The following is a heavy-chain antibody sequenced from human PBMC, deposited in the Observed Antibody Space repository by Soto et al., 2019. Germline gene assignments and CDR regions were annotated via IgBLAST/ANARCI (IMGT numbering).Heavy chain of an antibody. CDR1: GGSISSSSYY. CDR3: ARHPPGGSYWRLYYYGMDV. J-gene: IGHJ6*02. Sequence: QLQLQESGPGLVKPSETLSLTCTVSGGSISSSSYYWGWIRQPPGKGLEWIGSIYYSGSTYYNPSLKSRVTISVDTSKNQFSLKLSSVTAADTAVYYCARHPPGGSYWRLYYYGMDVWGQGTTVTVSS. CDR2: IYYSGST. D-gene: IGHD1-26*01. V-gene: IGHV4-39*01.